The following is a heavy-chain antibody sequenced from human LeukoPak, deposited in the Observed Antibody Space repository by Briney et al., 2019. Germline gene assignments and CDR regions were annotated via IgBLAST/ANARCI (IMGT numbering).Heavy chain of an antibody. CDR1: GYSFTNYW. V-gene: IGHV5-51*01. D-gene: IGHD5-18*01. CDR2: IFPGDSHT. CDR3: ARRHRRGAYTYGVDY. Sequence: GESLKISCKGSGYSFTNYWIAWVRPMPGKGLGWMGIIFPGDSHTRYSPSFQGQVTISADKSISTAYLQWNSLKASDTAMYYCARRHRRGAYTYGVDYWGQGTPVTVSS. J-gene: IGHJ4*02.